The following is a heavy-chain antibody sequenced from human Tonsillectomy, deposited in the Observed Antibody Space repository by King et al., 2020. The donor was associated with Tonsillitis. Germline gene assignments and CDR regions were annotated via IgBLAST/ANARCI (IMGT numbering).Heavy chain of an antibody. V-gene: IGHV3-74*01. D-gene: IGHD3-22*01. CDR3: ARVFRGSDTSLAADY. CDR1: GFTFSHYL. J-gene: IGHJ4*02. Sequence: VQLVESGGGLVQPGGSLRLSCAASGFTFSHYLFHWVRQAPGKGLAWVSRLNSDGSSTSYADSVRGRFTISRDNAEKTLYLQMNSLRVEDTAVYYCARVFRGSDTSLAADYWGQGTLVTGSS. CDR2: LNSDGSST.